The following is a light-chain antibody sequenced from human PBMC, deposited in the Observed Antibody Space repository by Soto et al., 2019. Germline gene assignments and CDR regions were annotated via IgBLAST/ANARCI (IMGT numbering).Light chain of an antibody. V-gene: IGLV2-23*01. CDR3: YSYAGENLYV. CDR1: SSYVGSYNL. Sequence: SVLTQPASVSASPGQSITIPCTASSSYVGSYNLVSWFQQHPGKVPKLLIYEGTKRPSGLSDRFSGSKSGNTASLTISGLQAEDEADYYCYSYAGENLYVFGTGTKVTVL. J-gene: IGLJ1*01. CDR2: EGT.